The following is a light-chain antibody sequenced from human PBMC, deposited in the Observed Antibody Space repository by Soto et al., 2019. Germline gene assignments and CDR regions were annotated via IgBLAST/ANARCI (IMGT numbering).Light chain of an antibody. CDR2: GAS. J-gene: IGKJ1*01. CDR3: QQYVSSPRT. V-gene: IGKV3-20*01. Sequence: EIVLTQSPATLSLSPGERATLSCRASQTVYNGFLAWYQQKPGQAPRLLIYGASSRATGIPDRFSGSGSGTDFTLTISSLEPEDFAVYYCQQYVSSPRTFGQGTKVDIK. CDR1: QTVYNGF.